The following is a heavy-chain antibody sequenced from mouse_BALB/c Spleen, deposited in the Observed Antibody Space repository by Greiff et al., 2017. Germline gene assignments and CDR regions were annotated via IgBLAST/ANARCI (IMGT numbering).Heavy chain of an antibody. CDR2: ISSGGSYT. J-gene: IGHJ4*01. CDR1: GFTFSSYT. D-gene: IGHD2-3*01. Sequence: EVMLVESGGGLVKPGGSLKLSCAASGFTFSSYTMSWVRQTPEKRLEWVATISSGGSYTYYPDSVKGRFTISRDNAKNTLYLQMSSLKSEDTAMYYCTRHGDGYYYYYAMDYWGQGTSVTVSS. CDR3: TRHGDGYYYYYAMDY. V-gene: IGHV5-6-4*01.